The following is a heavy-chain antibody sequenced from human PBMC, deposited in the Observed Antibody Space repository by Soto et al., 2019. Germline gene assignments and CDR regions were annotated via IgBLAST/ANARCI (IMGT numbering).Heavy chain of an antibody. Sequence: GGSLRLSCAASGFTFSSYWMHWVRQAPGKGLVWVSRINSDGSSTSYADSVKGRFTISRDNAKNTLYLQMNSLRAEDTAVYYCAKDLRLTEIAVAGEFDYWGQGTLVTVSS. CDR3: AKDLRLTEIAVAGEFDY. D-gene: IGHD6-19*01. CDR2: INSDGSST. V-gene: IGHV3-74*01. J-gene: IGHJ4*02. CDR1: GFTFSSYW.